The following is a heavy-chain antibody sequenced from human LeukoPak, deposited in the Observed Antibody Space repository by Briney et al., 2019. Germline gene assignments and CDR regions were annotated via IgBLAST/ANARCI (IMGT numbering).Heavy chain of an antibody. CDR1: GFTFSGSV. D-gene: IGHD6-19*01. CDR2: IRSKANSYAT. V-gene: IGHV3-73*01. Sequence: QPGGSLRLSCAASGFTFSGSVMHWVRQASGKGLEWVGRIRSKANSYATVYAASVKGRFTISRDDSKNTAYLQMNSLRAEDTAVYYCAKAGRSSGWYWFAYWGQGTLVTVSS. J-gene: IGHJ4*02. CDR3: AKAGRSSGWYWFAY.